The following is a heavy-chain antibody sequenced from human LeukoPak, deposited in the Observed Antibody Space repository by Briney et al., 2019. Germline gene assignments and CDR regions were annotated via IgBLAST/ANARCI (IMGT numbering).Heavy chain of an antibody. CDR1: GGSISSYY. Sequence: SETLSLTCTVSGGSISSYYWSWIRQPAGKGLECIGRIYTSGSTNYNPSLKSRVTMSVDTSKNQFSLKLSSVTAADTAVYYCARGSGYYGSGSYSLMYWGQGTLVTVSS. CDR3: ARGSGYYGSGSYSLMY. V-gene: IGHV4-4*07. J-gene: IGHJ4*02. D-gene: IGHD3-10*01. CDR2: IYTSGST.